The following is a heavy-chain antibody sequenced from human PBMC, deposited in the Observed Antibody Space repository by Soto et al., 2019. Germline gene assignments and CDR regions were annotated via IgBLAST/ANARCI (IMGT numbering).Heavy chain of an antibody. CDR3: ARESRGSAMDV. CDR2: MPSDGGSE. Sequence: QVQFVESGGGVVQPGKSLRLSCVASGFPFSEYIMHWVRQAPGKGLEWVAVMPSDGGSEHYADSVKGRFTISRDNSKNTLSVQMNRLTGEDTATYYCARESRGSAMDVWGQGTTVTVSS. D-gene: IGHD1-26*01. J-gene: IGHJ6*02. V-gene: IGHV3-30-3*01. CDR1: GFPFSEYI.